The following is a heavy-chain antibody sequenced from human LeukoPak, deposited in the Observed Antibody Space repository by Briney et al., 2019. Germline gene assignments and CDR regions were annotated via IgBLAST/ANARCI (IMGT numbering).Heavy chain of an antibody. Sequence: GGSLRLSCAASGFTFSSYAMSWVRQAPGKGLEWVSAISGSGGSTYYADSVKGRFTISRDNAKNSLYLQMNSLRAEDTAVYYCARARYYDSSGYYSALGYWGQGTLVTVSS. J-gene: IGHJ4*02. CDR2: ISGSGGST. D-gene: IGHD3-22*01. CDR3: ARARYYDSSGYYSALGY. CDR1: GFTFSSYA. V-gene: IGHV3-23*01.